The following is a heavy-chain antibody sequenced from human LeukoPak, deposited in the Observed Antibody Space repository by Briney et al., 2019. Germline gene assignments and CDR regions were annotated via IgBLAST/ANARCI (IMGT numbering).Heavy chain of an antibody. CDR1: GGSISSGDYY. CDR2: IYYSGST. Sequence: PSQTLSLTCTVSGGSISSGDYYWSWIRQPPGKGLEWIGYIYYSGSTYYNPSLESRVAISIDKSNNQFSLKVNFVTAADTAVYHCATDVTGTTGWRELAYWGQGILVTVSS. CDR3: ATDVTGTTGWRELAY. J-gene: IGHJ4*02. D-gene: IGHD6-19*01. V-gene: IGHV4-30-4*08.